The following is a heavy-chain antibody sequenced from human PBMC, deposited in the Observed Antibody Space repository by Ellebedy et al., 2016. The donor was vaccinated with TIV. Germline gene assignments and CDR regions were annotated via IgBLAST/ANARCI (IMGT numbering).Heavy chain of an antibody. CDR1: GFDFRFYY. Sequence: GESLKISCAASGFDFRFYYMTWVRRAPGKGLEWVASIKGDGGEKYYVDSVKGRFTISRDTAQSSVYLQMNSLRAEDTAVYYCARASHPEITVTTDFDHWGQGTLVIVSS. J-gene: IGHJ4*02. D-gene: IGHD4-17*01. CDR3: ARASHPEITVTTDFDH. V-gene: IGHV3-7*03. CDR2: IKGDGGEK.